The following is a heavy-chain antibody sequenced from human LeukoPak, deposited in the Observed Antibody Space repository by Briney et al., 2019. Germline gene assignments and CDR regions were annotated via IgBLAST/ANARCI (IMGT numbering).Heavy chain of an antibody. CDR2: INQDGTEK. CDR3: AKDLNWNYDY. V-gene: IGHV3-7*01. J-gene: IGHJ4*02. Sequence: GESLRLSCAASGFTFTTYWMSWVRQLPGKGLEWVANINQDGTEKYYVDSVKGRFTISRDNAKNSLDLQMNSLRAEDTAVYYCAKDLNWNYDYWGQGTLVTVSS. CDR1: GFTFTTYW. D-gene: IGHD1-7*01.